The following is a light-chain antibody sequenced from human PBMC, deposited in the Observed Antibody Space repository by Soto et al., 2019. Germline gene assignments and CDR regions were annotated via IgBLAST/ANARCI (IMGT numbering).Light chain of an antibody. Sequence: EIVLTQSPATLSLSPGERATLSCRASQSVSSYLACYQQKPGQAPRLLIYDAYNRATGIPDRFSGSRSETVLTLTSSSLEPEDFAVYYCQKRSNWPPTFVGGTKVEIK. CDR3: QKRSNWPPT. CDR1: QSVSSY. V-gene: IGKV3-11*01. CDR2: DAY. J-gene: IGKJ4*01.